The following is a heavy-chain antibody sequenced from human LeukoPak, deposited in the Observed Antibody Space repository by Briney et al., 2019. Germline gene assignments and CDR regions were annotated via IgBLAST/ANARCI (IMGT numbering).Heavy chain of an antibody. CDR1: GGSFSEYY. V-gene: IGHV4-34*01. J-gene: IGHJ5*02. Sequence: SETLSLTCSVFGGSFSEYYWGWIRQPPGKGLEWIGEINHSGSTNYNPSLKSRVTISVDTSKNQISLILNSVTAADTAVYYCARGISTHWFDPWGQGTLVIVSS. D-gene: IGHD3-3*02. CDR2: INHSGST. CDR3: ARGISTHWFDP.